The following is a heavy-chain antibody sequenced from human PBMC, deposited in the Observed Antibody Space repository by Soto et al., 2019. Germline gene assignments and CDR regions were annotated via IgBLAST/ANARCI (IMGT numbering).Heavy chain of an antibody. V-gene: IGHV1-2*02. J-gene: IGHJ4*02. D-gene: IGHD3-22*01. CDR1: GYTFIGHY. Sequence: GASVKVSCKASGYTFIGHYMHWVRQAPGQGLEWMGWINPNSGGTNYAQKFQGRVTMTRDTSISTVYMELSRLRSDDTAIFYCARGAQGFFPVSGIYFYFDHWGQGTPVTVSS. CDR3: ARGAQGFFPVSGIYFYFDH. CDR2: INPNSGGT.